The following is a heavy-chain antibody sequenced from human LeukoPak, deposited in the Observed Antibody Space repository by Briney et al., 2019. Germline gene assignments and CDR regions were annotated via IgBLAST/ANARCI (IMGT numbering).Heavy chain of an antibody. Sequence: SETLSLTCAVYGGSFSGYYWSWVRQPPGKGLEWIGEINHSGSTNYNPSLKSRVTISVDTSKNQFSLKLSSVTAADTAVYYCATGSGPPDNWFDPWGQGTLVTVSS. CDR1: GGSFSGYY. J-gene: IGHJ5*02. D-gene: IGHD3-3*01. V-gene: IGHV4-34*01. CDR2: INHSGST. CDR3: ATGSGPPDNWFDP.